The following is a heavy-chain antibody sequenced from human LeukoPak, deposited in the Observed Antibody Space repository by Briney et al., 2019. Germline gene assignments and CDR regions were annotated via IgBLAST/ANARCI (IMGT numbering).Heavy chain of an antibody. V-gene: IGHV3-33*01. CDR3: ARGGYDFWSGPDY. CDR2: IWYDGSNK. D-gene: IGHD3-3*01. Sequence: GGSLRLSCAASGFTFSSYGMHWVRQAPGKGLEWVAVIWYDGSNKYYADSVKGRFTISRDNSKNTLYLQMNSLRAEDTAVYYCARGGYDFWSGPDYWGQGTLVTVSS. J-gene: IGHJ4*02. CDR1: GFTFSSYG.